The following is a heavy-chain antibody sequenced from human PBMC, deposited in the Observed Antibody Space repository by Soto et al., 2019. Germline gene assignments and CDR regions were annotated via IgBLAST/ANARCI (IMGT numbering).Heavy chain of an antibody. Sequence: KFPGRVTITRDTSASTAYMELSSLRSEDTAVYYCARVAPVGRTYYFDYWGQGTLVTVSS. J-gene: IGHJ4*02. CDR3: ARVAPVGRTYYFDY. V-gene: IGHV1-3*01. D-gene: IGHD1-26*01.